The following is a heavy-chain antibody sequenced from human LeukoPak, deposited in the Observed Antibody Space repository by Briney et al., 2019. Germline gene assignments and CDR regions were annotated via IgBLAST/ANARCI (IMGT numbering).Heavy chain of an antibody. CDR2: IIPIFGTA. V-gene: IGHV1-69*13. D-gene: IGHD6-13*01. J-gene: IGHJ4*02. Sequence: SVKVSCKASGGTFSSYAISWVRQAPGQGLEWMGGIIPIFGTANYAQKFQGRVTITADESTSTAYMELSSLRSEDTAVYYCASKQQLGPHPFDYWGQGTLVTVSS. CDR3: ASKQQLGPHPFDY. CDR1: GGTFSSYA.